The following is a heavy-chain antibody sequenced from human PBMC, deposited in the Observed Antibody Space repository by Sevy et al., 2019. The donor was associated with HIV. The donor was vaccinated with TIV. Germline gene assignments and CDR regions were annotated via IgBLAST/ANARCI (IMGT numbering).Heavy chain of an antibody. V-gene: IGHV3-23*01. CDR1: GFTFSKYS. Sequence: GGSLRLSCAASGFTFSKYSMSWIRQTPGKGLEWVSTFSFGCGKINYANSVKGRFTISSVDSRNTFYMQMNSLRAEDTAIYYCAREGCTKHYDYWGQGTVVTVSS. CDR3: AREGCTKHYDY. D-gene: IGHD2-8*01. CDR2: FSFGCGKI. J-gene: IGHJ4*02.